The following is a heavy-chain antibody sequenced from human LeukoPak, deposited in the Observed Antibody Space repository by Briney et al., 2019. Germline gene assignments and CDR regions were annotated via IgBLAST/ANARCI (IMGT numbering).Heavy chain of an antibody. J-gene: IGHJ6*03. CDR1: GGSISSGDYY. D-gene: IGHD5-18*01. V-gene: IGHV4-30-4*08. CDR3: ARRVDTTRGYYYFYMDV. CDR2: IYYSGST. Sequence: SETLSLTCTVSGGSISSGDYYWSWIRQPPGKGLEWIGYIYYSGSTYYNPSLKSRVTISVDTSKNQFSLKLSSVTAADTAVYYCARRVDTTRGYYYFYMDVWGKGTTVTVSS.